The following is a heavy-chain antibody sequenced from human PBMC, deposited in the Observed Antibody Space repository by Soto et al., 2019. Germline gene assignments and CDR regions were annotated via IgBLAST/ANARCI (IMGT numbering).Heavy chain of an antibody. CDR2: INPSGGST. CDR1: GYTFTSYY. V-gene: IGHV1-46*01. J-gene: IGHJ6*01. Sequence: ASVKVSCKASGYTFTSYYMHWVRQAPGQGLEWMGIINPSGGSTSYAQKFQGRVTMTRDTSTSTVYMELSSLRSEDTAVYYCARDRGDILTGLKGRESEGQKSYYYNNGMDVWGQGTRVTVS. CDR3: ARDRGDILTGLKGRESEGQKSYYYNNGMDV. D-gene: IGHD3-9*01.